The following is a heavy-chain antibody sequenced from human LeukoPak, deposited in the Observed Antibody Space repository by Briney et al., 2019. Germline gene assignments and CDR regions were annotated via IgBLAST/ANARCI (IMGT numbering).Heavy chain of an antibody. D-gene: IGHD3-22*01. CDR2: ISSSNSYI. Sequence: GGSLRLSCAASGFTFSIYTMNWVRQAPGKGLEWVSSISSSNSYIYYADSVKGRFTISRDNAKNSLYLQMNTLRAEDTALYYCARGGDYYDSSGYYDDAFDIWGQGTMVTVSS. V-gene: IGHV3-21*01. CDR3: ARGGDYYDSSGYYDDAFDI. CDR1: GFTFSIYT. J-gene: IGHJ3*02.